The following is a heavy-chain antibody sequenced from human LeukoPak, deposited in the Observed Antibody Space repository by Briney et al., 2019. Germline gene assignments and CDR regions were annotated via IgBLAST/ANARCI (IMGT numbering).Heavy chain of an antibody. CDR2: IYYSGST. V-gene: IGHV4-59*12. CDR3: ARDWGVSARPGYMDV. CDR1: GGSISSYY. J-gene: IGHJ6*03. Sequence: SETLSLTCTVSGGSISSYYWSWIRQPPGKGLEWIGYIYYSGSTNYNPSLKSRVTISVDTSKNQFSLKLSPVTAADTAVYSCARDWGVSARPGYMDVWGKGTTVTVSS. D-gene: IGHD6-6*01.